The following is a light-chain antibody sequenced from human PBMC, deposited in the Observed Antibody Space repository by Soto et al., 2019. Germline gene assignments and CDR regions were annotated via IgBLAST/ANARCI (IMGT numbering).Light chain of an antibody. J-gene: IGKJ3*01. Sequence: EIVLTQSPGTLSLSPGERATLSCRASQSVTSNYIAWYQQKPGQAPRLLIYGASSRATGIPDRFSGSVSGTDFTLTISRLEPEDFAVYYCQQYGSSFTFGPGTKVDIK. CDR3: QQYGSSFT. CDR1: QSVTSNY. CDR2: GAS. V-gene: IGKV3-20*01.